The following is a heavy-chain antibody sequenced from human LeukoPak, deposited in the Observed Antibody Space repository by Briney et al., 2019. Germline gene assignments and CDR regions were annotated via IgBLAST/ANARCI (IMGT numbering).Heavy chain of an antibody. V-gene: IGHV3-23*01. CDR1: GFTFSSYA. CDR2: ISGSGGST. Sequence: GGSLRLSCAASGFTFSSYAMSWVRQAPGKGLEWVSAISGSGGSTYYADSVKGRFTISRDNSKNTLYLQMNSLRAEDTAVYYCAKFSGQQLVGYYFDYWGQGTLVTVSS. D-gene: IGHD6-13*01. J-gene: IGHJ4*02. CDR3: AKFSGQQLVGYYFDY.